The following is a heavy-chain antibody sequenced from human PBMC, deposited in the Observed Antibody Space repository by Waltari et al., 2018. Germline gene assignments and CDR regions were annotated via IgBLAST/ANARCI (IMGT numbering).Heavy chain of an antibody. CDR1: GFTFSTYG. Sequence: QVQLVESGGGVVQPGGSLRLSCAASGFTFSTYGMHWVRQAPGKGLEGVSLIQFDESTRNFEESVKCRLSTSRDNSKNTLYLQMNSLRPGDTAMYFCLAISTFAGSYWGQGALVTVSS. CDR2: IQFDESTR. V-gene: IGHV3-30*02. J-gene: IGHJ4*02. CDR3: LAISTFAGSY. D-gene: IGHD3-3*01.